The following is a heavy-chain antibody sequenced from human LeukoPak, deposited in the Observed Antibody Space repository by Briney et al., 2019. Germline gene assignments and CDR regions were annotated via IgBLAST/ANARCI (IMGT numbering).Heavy chain of an antibody. CDR1: GFTFSSYA. D-gene: IGHD6-13*01. J-gene: IGHJ6*03. V-gene: IGHV3-23*01. CDR2: ISGSGGSA. CDR3: AREIGYSSSCYSRRNNYYMDV. Sequence: GGSLRLSCADSGFTFSSYAMSRVRQAPGKGLEWVSAISGSGGSAYYADSVKGRFTISRDDSKNTLYLQMNSLRAEDTAVYYCAREIGYSSSCYSRRNNYYMDVWGKGTTVTISS.